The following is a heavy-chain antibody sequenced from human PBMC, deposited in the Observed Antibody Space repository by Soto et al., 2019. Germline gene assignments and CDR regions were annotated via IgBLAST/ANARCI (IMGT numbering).Heavy chain of an antibody. V-gene: IGHV1-69*13. CDR3: ARKKNCSGGSCYYLDP. D-gene: IGHD2-15*01. CDR1: GGTFSSYA. J-gene: IGHJ5*02. CDR2: IIPIFGTA. Sequence: SVKVSCKASGGTFSSYAISWVRQAPGQGLEWMGGIIPIFGTANYAQKFQGRVTITADESTSTAYMELSSLRSEDTAVYYCARKKNCSGGSCYYLDPWGQGTLVTVSS.